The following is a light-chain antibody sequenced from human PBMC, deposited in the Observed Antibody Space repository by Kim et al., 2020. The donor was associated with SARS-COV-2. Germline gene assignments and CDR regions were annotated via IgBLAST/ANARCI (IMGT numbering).Light chain of an antibody. CDR1: RGSIAGNY. Sequence: GKPVTTSCNPSRGSIAGNYVQWYQQRPGSAPTTVIYEDNQRPSGVPDRFSGSIDSSSNSASLTISGLKTEDEADYYCQSYDSSNQVFGGGTQLTVL. CDR3: QSYDSSNQV. CDR2: EDN. J-gene: IGLJ2*01. V-gene: IGLV6-57*03.